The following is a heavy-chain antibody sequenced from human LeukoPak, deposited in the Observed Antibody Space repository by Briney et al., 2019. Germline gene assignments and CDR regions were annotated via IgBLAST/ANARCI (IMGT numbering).Heavy chain of an antibody. J-gene: IGHJ4*02. D-gene: IGHD3-10*01. CDR2: VTYNSDAI. V-gene: IGHV3-48*04. CDR3: VRDRAAPDS. CDR1: GFTFTHYA. Sequence: GGSLRLSCAASGFTFTHYAMNWVRQAPGKGLEWLSYVTYNSDAIYYADSVKGRFTVSRDNAKNSIYVQMNNLRAEDTAVYYCVRDRAAPDSWGQGTLVTVSS.